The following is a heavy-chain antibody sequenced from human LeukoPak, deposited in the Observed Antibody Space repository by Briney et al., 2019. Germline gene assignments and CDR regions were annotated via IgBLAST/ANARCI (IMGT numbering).Heavy chain of an antibody. J-gene: IGHJ4*02. V-gene: IGHV4-39*07. CDR1: GGSISSYY. CDR3: ARAPDYGDYFDY. Sequence: SETLSLTCTVSGGSISSYYWSWIRQPPGKGLEWIGSIYYTGSTYYNPSLKSRVTISVDTSKKQFSLKLRSVTAADTAVYYCARAPDYGDYFDYWGQGTLVTVSS. CDR2: IYYTGST. D-gene: IGHD4-17*01.